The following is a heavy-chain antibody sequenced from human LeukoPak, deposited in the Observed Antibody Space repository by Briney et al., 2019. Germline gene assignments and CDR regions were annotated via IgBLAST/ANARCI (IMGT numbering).Heavy chain of an antibody. Sequence: GGSLRLSCAASGFTFSSYAMSWVRQAPGKGLEWVSAISGSGGSTYYADSVKGRFTISRDNSKNTLYLQMNSLRAEDTAIYYCARDSSAGSSGFWGQGTLVTVSS. V-gene: IGHV3-23*01. J-gene: IGHJ4*02. CDR3: ARDSSAGSSGF. D-gene: IGHD6-25*01. CDR1: GFTFSSYA. CDR2: ISGSGGST.